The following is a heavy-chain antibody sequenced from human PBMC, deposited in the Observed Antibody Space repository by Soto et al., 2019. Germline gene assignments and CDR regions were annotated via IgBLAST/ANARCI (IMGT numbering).Heavy chain of an antibody. J-gene: IGHJ4*02. CDR1: GFTFSSYS. CDR3: ARDSERGPYCSGGSCYLFDY. V-gene: IGHV3-21*01. CDR2: ISSSSSYI. Sequence: GGSLRLSCAASGFTFSSYSMNWVRQAPGKGLEWVSSISSSSSYIYYADSVKGRFTISRDNAKNSLYLQMNSLRAEDTAVYYCARDSERGPYCSGGSCYLFDYWGQGTLVTVSS. D-gene: IGHD2-15*01.